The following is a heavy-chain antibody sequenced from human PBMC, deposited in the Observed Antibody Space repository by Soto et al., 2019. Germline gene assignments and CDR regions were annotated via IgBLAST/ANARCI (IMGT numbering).Heavy chain of an antibody. CDR2: VFSSGST. J-gene: IGHJ6*02. CDR1: GGAISSYY. CDR3: ARVAFSYFGMDV. V-gene: IGHV4-4*07. Sequence: VQLQESGPGLVKPSETLSLTCSVPGGAISSYYWSWVRQPAGKGLEWIGRVFSSGSTNYNASLKSRVTMSIDTSKNEVSLTLRSVTAADTAVYYCARVAFSYFGMDVWGPGTTATVSS. D-gene: IGHD3-3*02.